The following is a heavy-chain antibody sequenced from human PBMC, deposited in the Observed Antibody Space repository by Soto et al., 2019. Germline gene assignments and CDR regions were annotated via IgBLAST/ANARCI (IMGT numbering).Heavy chain of an antibody. CDR2: IYYSGST. CDR1: GGSISSYY. Sequence: SETLSLTCTVSGGSISSYYWSWIRQPPGKGLEWIGYIYYSGSTNYNPSLKSRVTISVDTSKNQFSLKLSPVTAAGTAVYYCARGSAPRGKQLVTYCYYYYMDVWGKGPTVTVSS. D-gene: IGHD6-13*01. J-gene: IGHJ6*03. V-gene: IGHV4-59*01. CDR3: ARGSAPRGKQLVTYCYYYYMDV.